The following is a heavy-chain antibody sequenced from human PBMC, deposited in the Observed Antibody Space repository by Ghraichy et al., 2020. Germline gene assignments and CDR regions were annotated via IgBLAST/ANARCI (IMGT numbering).Heavy chain of an antibody. J-gene: IGHJ6*02. CDR1: GVSLSGYY. CDR3: ARGVDI. V-gene: IGHV4-34*01. CDR2: ISESGDT. Sequence: GSLRLSCAVSGVSLSGYYLTWFRQSPGEGLEWIGEISESGDTNFNPSLESRVFMSKDTARNQFSLMLNSVTAADTAVYYCARGVDIWGPGTTVIVSS.